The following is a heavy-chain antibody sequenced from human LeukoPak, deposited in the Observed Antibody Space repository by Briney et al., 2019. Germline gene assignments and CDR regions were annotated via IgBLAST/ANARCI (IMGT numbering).Heavy chain of an antibody. D-gene: IGHD3-22*01. CDR2: ISGDGGST. Sequence: PGGSLRLSCAASGFTFDDYAMHWARQAPGKGLEWVSLISGDGGSTYYADSVKGRFTISRDNSKNSLYLQMNSLRTEDTALYYCAKTTYYYDSSGYYYNWGQGTLVTVSS. CDR3: AKTTYYYDSSGYYYN. J-gene: IGHJ4*02. CDR1: GFTFDDYA. V-gene: IGHV3-43*02.